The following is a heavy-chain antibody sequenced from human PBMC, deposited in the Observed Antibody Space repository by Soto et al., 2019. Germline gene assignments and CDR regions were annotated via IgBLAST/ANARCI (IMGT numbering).Heavy chain of an antibody. V-gene: IGHV4-30-2*02. CDR3: ASFYYGDAFDI. J-gene: IGHJ3*02. D-gene: IGHD1-26*01. Sequence: SETLPLTCSVSGGSITRGPSSLNWVRQPPGNGLEWISYISHSGSTYSNPSLKGRVTVSVDRSKNQFSLKLSSVTAADTAVYYCASFYYGDAFDIWGQGTMVS. CDR1: GGSITRGPSS. CDR2: ISHSGST.